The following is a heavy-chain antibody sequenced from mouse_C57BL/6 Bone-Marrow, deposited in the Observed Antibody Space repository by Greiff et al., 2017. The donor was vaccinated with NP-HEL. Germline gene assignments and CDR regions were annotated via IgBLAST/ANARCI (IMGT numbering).Heavy chain of an antibody. D-gene: IGHD2-1*01. CDR3: TTGGYGNPYYFDY. J-gene: IGHJ2*01. CDR1: GFNIKDDY. V-gene: IGHV14-4*01. Sequence: EVKLQESGAELVRPGASVKLSCTASGFNIKDDYMHWVKQRPEQGLEWIGWIDPENGDTEYASKFQGKATITADTSSNTAYLQLSSLTSEDTAVYYCTTGGYGNPYYFDYWGQGTTLTVSS. CDR2: IDPENGDT.